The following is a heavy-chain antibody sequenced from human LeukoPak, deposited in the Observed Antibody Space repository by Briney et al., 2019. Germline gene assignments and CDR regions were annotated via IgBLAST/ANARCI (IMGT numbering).Heavy chain of an antibody. CDR2: ISGSGGST. CDR1: GFTFSSYA. J-gene: IGHJ5*02. Sequence: GGSLRLSCAACGFTFSSYAMSWVRQDPGKGLEWVSAISGSGGSTYYADSVKGRFTISRDNSKNTLYLQMNSLRAEDTAVYYCAKDPSLGFFPPESWFDPWGQGTLVTVSS. D-gene: IGHD2/OR15-2a*01. CDR3: AKDPSLGFFPPESWFDP. V-gene: IGHV3-23*01.